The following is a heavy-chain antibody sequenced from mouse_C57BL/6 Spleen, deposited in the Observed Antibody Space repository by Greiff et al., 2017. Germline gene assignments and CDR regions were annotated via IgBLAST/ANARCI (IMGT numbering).Heavy chain of an antibody. Sequence: EVQLQQSGPELVKPGDSVKISCKASGYSFTGYFMNWVMQSHGKSLEWIGRINPYNGDTFYNQKFKGKATLTVDKSSTTAHMGLRSLTSEDSAVYYCARYGDGNYWYFDVWGTGTTVTVSS. CDR3: ARYGDGNYWYFDV. J-gene: IGHJ1*03. V-gene: IGHV1-20*01. D-gene: IGHD2-1*01. CDR2: INPYNGDT. CDR1: GYSFTGYF.